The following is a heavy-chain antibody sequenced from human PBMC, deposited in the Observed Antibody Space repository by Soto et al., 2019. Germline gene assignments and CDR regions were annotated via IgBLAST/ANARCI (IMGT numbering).Heavy chain of an antibody. Sequence: SVKVSCKASGGTFSSYAISWVRQAPGQGLEWMGGIIPIFGTANYAQKFQGRVTITADESTSTAYMELSSLRSEDTAVYYCARDLSRYYDSSGYLDYWGQGTLVTVSS. CDR2: IIPIFGTA. J-gene: IGHJ4*02. CDR3: ARDLSRYYDSSGYLDY. D-gene: IGHD3-22*01. CDR1: GGTFSSYA. V-gene: IGHV1-69*13.